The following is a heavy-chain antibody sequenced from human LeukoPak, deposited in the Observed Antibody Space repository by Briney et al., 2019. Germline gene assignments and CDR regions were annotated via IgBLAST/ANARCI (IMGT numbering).Heavy chain of an antibody. V-gene: IGHV3-21*01. CDR1: EFTFSRYS. D-gene: IGHD6-13*01. Sequence: GGSLRLFCAASEFTFSRYSMNWVRQAPGKGLEWVSTISSTSTYIYYADSVRDRFTISRDNTNNSVDLQMNRLRAGDTAVYYCTRDVSLSQPGGFDYWGHGSLVTVSS. CDR2: ISSTSTYI. J-gene: IGHJ4*01. CDR3: TRDVSLSQPGGFDY.